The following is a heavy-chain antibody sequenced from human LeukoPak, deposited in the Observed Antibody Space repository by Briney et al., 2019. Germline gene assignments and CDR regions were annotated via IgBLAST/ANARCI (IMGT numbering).Heavy chain of an antibody. CDR2: IYSGGST. V-gene: IGHV3-66*01. Sequence: PGGSLRLSCAASGFTVSSNYMSWVRQAPGKGLEWVSVIYSGGSTYYADSVKGRFTISRDNSKNTLYLQVNSLRAEDTAVYYCARGRDGDAFDIWGQGTMVTVSS. CDR1: GFTVSSNY. J-gene: IGHJ3*02. CDR3: ARGRDGDAFDI.